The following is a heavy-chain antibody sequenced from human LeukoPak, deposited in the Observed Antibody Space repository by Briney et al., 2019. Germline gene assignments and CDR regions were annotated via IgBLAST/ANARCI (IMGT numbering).Heavy chain of an antibody. CDR2: ISGSGGST. Sequence: GGSLRLSCAAYGFTFSSYAMSWVRQAPGKGLEWVSVISGSGGSTYYADSVKGRFTISRDNSKNTLYLQMNSLRAEDTAVYYCAKDVWSSSSLSYFDYWGQGTLVTVSS. CDR1: GFTFSSYA. D-gene: IGHD6-6*01. CDR3: AKDVWSSSSLSYFDY. J-gene: IGHJ4*02. V-gene: IGHV3-23*01.